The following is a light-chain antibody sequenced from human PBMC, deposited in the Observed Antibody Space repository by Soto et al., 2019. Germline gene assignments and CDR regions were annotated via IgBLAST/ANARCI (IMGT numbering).Light chain of an antibody. J-gene: IGKJ1*01. CDR1: QSVGSSY. Sequence: EIVLTQSPGTLSLSPGERVSLSCRASQSVGSSYLAWYQQKPGQAPSLLIYGASSRATGIPDRFSGSGSGTEFTLTVDRLEPEDFAVYYCHQYGSSPQTFGRGTKVEIK. CDR3: HQYGSSPQT. V-gene: IGKV3-20*01. CDR2: GAS.